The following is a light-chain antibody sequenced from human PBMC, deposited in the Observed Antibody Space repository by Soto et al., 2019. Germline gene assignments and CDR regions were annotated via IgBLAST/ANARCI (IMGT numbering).Light chain of an antibody. CDR1: QSVSNNY. J-gene: IGKJ2*01. Sequence: EILLTQSPGTLSLSPGERATLSCRASQSVSNNYLAWYQQKPGKAPRLLIYGASNRATGVPERFSGSGSGTDFTLTVSRLEPEDFAVYYCQQYGTSPYTFGQGTKGDIK. CDR2: GAS. V-gene: IGKV3-20*01. CDR3: QQYGTSPYT.